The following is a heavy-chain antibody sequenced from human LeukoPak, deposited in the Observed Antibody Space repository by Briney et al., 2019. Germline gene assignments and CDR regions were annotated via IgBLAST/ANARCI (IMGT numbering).Heavy chain of an antibody. J-gene: IGHJ4*02. V-gene: IGHV3-21*01. D-gene: IGHD6-6*01. CDR1: GFTFSSYG. CDR3: ARDLNTRKYSSPDLSY. Sequence: PGGSLRLSCAASGFTFSSYGMHWVRQAPGKGLEWVSSISSSSSYIYYADSVKGRFTISRDNAKNSLYLQMNSLRAEDTAVYYCARDLNTRKYSSPDLSYWGQGTLVTVSS. CDR2: ISSSSSYI.